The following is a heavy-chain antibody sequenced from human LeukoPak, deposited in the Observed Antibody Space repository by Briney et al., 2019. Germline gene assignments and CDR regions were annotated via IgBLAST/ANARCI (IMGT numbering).Heavy chain of an antibody. J-gene: IGHJ4*02. Sequence: SETLSLTCTVSGGSSRSYYWSWIRQPPGKGLEWIGYIHYRGSTNYNPSLQSRVTILVDTSKNQFSLKLSSVTAADTAVYYCARSGGDRVEMPTIIDYWGQGTLVTVSS. V-gene: IGHV4-59*01. CDR2: IHYRGST. CDR1: GGSSRSYY. CDR3: ARSGGDRVEMPTIIDY. D-gene: IGHD5-24*01.